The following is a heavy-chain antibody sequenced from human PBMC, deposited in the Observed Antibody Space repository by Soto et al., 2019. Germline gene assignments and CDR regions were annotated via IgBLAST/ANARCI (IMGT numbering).Heavy chain of an antibody. CDR3: AKEGGIAVAGKLGYYYMDV. J-gene: IGHJ6*03. Sequence: GGSLRLSCVASGFTFSDYARSWVRQAPGKGLEWVSGISGSGGSTYYADSVKGRFTISRDNSKNTLYLQMNSLRAEDTAVYYCAKEGGIAVAGKLGYYYMDVWGKGPTVTVSS. D-gene: IGHD6-19*01. V-gene: IGHV3-23*01. CDR2: ISGSGGST. CDR1: GFTFSDYA.